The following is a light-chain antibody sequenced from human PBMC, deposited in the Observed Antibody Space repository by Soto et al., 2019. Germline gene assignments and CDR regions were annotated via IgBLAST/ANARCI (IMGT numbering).Light chain of an antibody. J-gene: IGKJ1*01. CDR3: QQYGSSPPFT. CDR1: QIVSSSY. CDR2: GAS. V-gene: IGKV3-20*01. Sequence: EIVMTQSPATLSVSPGERATLSCRASQIVSSSYLAWYQQKPGQAPRLLIYGASSRATGIPDRFGGSGSGTDFTLTISRLEPEDFAVYYCQQYGSSPPFTFGQGTKVDIK.